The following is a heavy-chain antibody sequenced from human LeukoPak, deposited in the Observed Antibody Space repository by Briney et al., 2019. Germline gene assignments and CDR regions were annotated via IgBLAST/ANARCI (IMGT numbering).Heavy chain of an antibody. CDR3: ARSARRGYCSSTSCYAGLLAY. Sequence: ASVKVSCKASGYTFTGYYMHWVRQAPGQGLEWMGWINPNSGGTNYAQKFQGRVTMTRDTSISTAYMELSRLRSDDTAVYYCARSARRGYCSSTSCYAGLLAYWGQGTLVTVSS. J-gene: IGHJ4*02. D-gene: IGHD2-2*01. CDR2: INPNSGGT. V-gene: IGHV1-2*02. CDR1: GYTFTGYY.